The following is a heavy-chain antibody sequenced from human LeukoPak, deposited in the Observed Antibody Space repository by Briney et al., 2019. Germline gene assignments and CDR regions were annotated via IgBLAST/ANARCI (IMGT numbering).Heavy chain of an antibody. CDR3: ATVLSGYDVHYYYGMDV. CDR1: GYTLTELS. CDR2: FDPEDGET. J-gene: IGHJ6*02. V-gene: IGHV1-24*01. D-gene: IGHD5-12*01. Sequence: ASVKVSCKVSGYTLTELSMHWVRQTPGNGLEWMGGFDPEDGETIYAQKFQGRVTMTEDTSTDTAYMELSSLRSEDTAVYYCATVLSGYDVHYYYGMDVWGQGTTVTVSS.